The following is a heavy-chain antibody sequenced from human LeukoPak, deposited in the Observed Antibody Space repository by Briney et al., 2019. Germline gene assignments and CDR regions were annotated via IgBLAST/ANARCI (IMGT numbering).Heavy chain of an antibody. CDR2: ILYDVSNK. J-gene: IGHJ5*02. D-gene: IGHD2-15*01. Sequence: GGSLRLSCSASGFTFSSYGMHWVRQAPGKGLEWVAVILYDVSNKYYADSVKGRFTISRGNSKKTLFLQMNGLRAEDTAVYYCARELWDCSSGSCYDWLDPWGQGTLVTVSS. CDR3: ARELWDCSSGSCYDWLDP. CDR1: GFTFSSYG. V-gene: IGHV3-33*01.